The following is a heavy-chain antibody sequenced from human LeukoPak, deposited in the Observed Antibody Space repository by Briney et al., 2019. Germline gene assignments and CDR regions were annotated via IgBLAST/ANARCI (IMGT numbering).Heavy chain of an antibody. J-gene: IGHJ5*02. CDR2: IIPIFGTA. D-gene: IGHD6-13*01. V-gene: IGHV1-69*05. CDR1: GGTFSSYA. Sequence: ASVKVSCKASGGTFSSYAISWVRQAPGQGLEWMGGIIPIFGTANYAQKFQGRVTITTDESTSTAYMKLSSLRSEDTAVYYCARTLVRIAAAGTGSFDPWGQGTLVTVSS. CDR3: ARTLVRIAAAGTGSFDP.